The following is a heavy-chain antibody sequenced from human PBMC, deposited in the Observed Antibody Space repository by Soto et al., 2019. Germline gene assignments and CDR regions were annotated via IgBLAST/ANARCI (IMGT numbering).Heavy chain of an antibody. CDR2: IYYSGST. Sequence: PSETLSLTCTVSGGSISSYYWSWIRQPPGKGLEWIGYIYYSGSTNYNPSLKSRVTISVDTSKNQFSLKLSSVTAADTAVYYCAGGGAYYYGMDVWGQGTTVTVSS. D-gene: IGHD3-16*01. J-gene: IGHJ6*02. V-gene: IGHV4-59*01. CDR1: GGSISSYY. CDR3: AGGGAYYYGMDV.